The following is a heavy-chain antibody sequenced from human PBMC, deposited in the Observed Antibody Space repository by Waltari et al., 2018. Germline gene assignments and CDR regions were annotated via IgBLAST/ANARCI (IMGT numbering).Heavy chain of an antibody. V-gene: IGHV3-23*01. CDR1: EFTFSSYA. CDR3: ARGGDNSNWYPGYFDL. CDR2: ISGSGGNT. D-gene: IGHD6-13*01. J-gene: IGHJ4*02. Sequence: EVQLLESGGGLVQPGGSLRLSCAASEFTFSSYAMNWVRQAPGKGLEWVSTISGSGGNTYYADSVQGRFTISRDNARNTVYLQMSSLRPEDTAMYYCARGGDNSNWYPGYFDLWGQGTLVTVSS.